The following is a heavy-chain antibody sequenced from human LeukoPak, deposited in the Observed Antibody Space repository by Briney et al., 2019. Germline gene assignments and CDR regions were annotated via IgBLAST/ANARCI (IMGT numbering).Heavy chain of an antibody. V-gene: IGHV4-39*07. J-gene: IGHJ4*02. CDR1: GSSISSSSYY. CDR3: ARGGSSSWPFDY. CDR2: IYYSGST. Sequence: SEALSLTCTVSGSSISSSSYYWGWIRQPPGKGLEWIGSIYYSGSTYYNPSLKSRVTISVDTSKNQFSLKLSSVTAADTAVYYCARGGSSSWPFDYWGQGTLVTVSS. D-gene: IGHD6-13*01.